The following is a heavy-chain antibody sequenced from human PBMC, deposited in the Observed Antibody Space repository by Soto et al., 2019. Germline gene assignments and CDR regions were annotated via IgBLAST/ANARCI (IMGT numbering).Heavy chain of an antibody. J-gene: IGHJ6*02. CDR2: VSSYNGNT. V-gene: IGHV1-18*01. D-gene: IGHD6-13*01. CDR1: GCTFTSYG. CDR3: ARDGGAAAGTFGYYYYGMDA. Sequence: GSSVKFSCKASGCTFTSYGIRWVRQAPGQGREWMGWVSSYNGNTNYSQKLQGRVTMTTDTYTSTAYMELGSLRSDARAVYYCARDGGAAAGTFGYYYYGMDAWGQGTTVNVCS.